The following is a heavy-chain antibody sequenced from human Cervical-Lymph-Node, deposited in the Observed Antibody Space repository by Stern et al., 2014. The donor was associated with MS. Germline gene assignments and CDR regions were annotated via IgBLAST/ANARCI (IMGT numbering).Heavy chain of an antibody. J-gene: IGHJ4*02. CDR2: ISNDGRNK. Sequence: VQLVESGGGVVQPGGSLRLSCATSGFAFASYDLHWVRQAPGKGLEWVAFISNDGRNKYYADSLKDRFIVSRDYSKKTLNLQINSLRREDTAVYYCALPGHFYTNAPDYWGQGTLVTVSS. V-gene: IGHV3-30*03. CDR3: ALPGHFYTNAPDY. D-gene: IGHD2-8*01. CDR1: GFAFASYD.